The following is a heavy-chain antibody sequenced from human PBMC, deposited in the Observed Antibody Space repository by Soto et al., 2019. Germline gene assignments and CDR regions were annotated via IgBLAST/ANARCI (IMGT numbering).Heavy chain of an antibody. D-gene: IGHD6-13*01. CDR2: IIPIFGTA. J-gene: IGHJ6*02. CDR1: GGTFSSYA. Sequence: QVQLVQSGAEVKKPGSSVKVSCKASGGTFSSYAISWVRQAPGQGLEWMGGIIPIFGTANYAQKLQGRVTITADKSTSPAYMELSSLRSEDTAVYYCARDLAAAGTPDKYYYYGMDVWGQGTTVTVSS. V-gene: IGHV1-69*06. CDR3: ARDLAAAGTPDKYYYYGMDV.